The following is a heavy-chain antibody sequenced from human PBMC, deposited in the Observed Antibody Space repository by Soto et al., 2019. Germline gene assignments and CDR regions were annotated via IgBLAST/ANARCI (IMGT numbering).Heavy chain of an antibody. Sequence: QVQLVQSGAEVKKPGASVKVSCKASGYTFSNYDISWVRQAPGQGLEWMGWISTNNGNTDHAQKLQGRVTMTTDTSKTTAYMELRSLRSDDTAVYYCGRVTIAVAGWAFDYWGQGTLVTVSS. V-gene: IGHV1-18*04. CDR1: GYTFSNYD. CDR3: GRVTIAVAGWAFDY. CDR2: ISTNNGNT. J-gene: IGHJ4*02. D-gene: IGHD6-19*01.